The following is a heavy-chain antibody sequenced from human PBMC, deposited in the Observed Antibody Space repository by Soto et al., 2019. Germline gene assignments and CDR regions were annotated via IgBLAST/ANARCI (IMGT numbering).Heavy chain of an antibody. CDR3: ATTPIGSWFYGMDV. Sequence: ASVKVSCKVSGYTLTELSMHWVRQAPGKGLEWMGGFDPEDGETIYAQKFQGRVTMTEDTSTDTAYMELSSLRSGDTAVYYCATTPIGSWFYGMDVWGQGTTVTVSS. D-gene: IGHD6-13*01. CDR2: FDPEDGET. J-gene: IGHJ6*02. CDR1: GYTLTELS. V-gene: IGHV1-24*01.